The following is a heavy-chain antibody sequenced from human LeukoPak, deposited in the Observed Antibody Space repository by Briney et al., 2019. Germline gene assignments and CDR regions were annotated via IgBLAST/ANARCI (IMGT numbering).Heavy chain of an antibody. CDR3: ARVPFRSYYDSSGYCFDY. CDR2: IYYSGST. Sequence: SQTLSLTCTVSGASISSGTYSWSWIRQPPGKGLEWIGYIYYSGSTYYNPSLKSRVTISVDTSKNQFSLKLSSVTAADTAVYCCARVPFRSYYDSSGYCFDYWGQGTLVTVSS. D-gene: IGHD3-22*01. CDR1: GASISSGTYS. J-gene: IGHJ4*02. V-gene: IGHV4-30-4*01.